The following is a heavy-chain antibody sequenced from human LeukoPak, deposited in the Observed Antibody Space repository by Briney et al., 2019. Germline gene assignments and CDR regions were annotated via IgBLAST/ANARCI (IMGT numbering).Heavy chain of an antibody. CDR3: ARHLGYSSGWYPVGAPHLTYYFDY. CDR1: GGSISSGGYY. J-gene: IGHJ4*02. Sequence: SETLSLTCTVSGGSISSGGYYWSWIRQHPGKGREWIGYIYYSGSTYYNPSLKSRVTISVDTSKNQFSLKLSSVTAADTAVYYCARHLGYSSGWYPVGAPHLTYYFDYWGQGTLVTVSS. D-gene: IGHD6-19*01. V-gene: IGHV4-31*03. CDR2: IYYSGST.